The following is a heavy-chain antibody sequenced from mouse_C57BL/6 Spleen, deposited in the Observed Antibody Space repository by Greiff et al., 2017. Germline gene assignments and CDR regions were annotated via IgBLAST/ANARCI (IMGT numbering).Heavy chain of an antibody. CDR1: GFNITDYY. CDR2: IDPEDGET. V-gene: IGHV14-2*01. J-gene: IGHJ1*03. D-gene: IGHD2-3*01. Sequence: EVQLQQSGAELVKPGASVKLSCTASGFNITDYYMHWVKQRTEQGLEWIGRIDPEDGETKYAPKFQGKATITADTSSNTAYLQLSSLTSEDTADYSCAKKGDGYYGPGVFDDWGTGTTVTVSS. CDR3: AKKGDGYYGPGVFDD.